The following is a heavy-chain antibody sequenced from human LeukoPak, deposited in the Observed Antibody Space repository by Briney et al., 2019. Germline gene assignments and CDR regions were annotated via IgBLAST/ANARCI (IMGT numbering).Heavy chain of an antibody. CDR1: GFTFSSYW. D-gene: IGHD1-26*01. J-gene: IGHJ4*02. CDR3: AKGLKWELLGGDFDY. CDR2: IKQDGSEK. V-gene: IGHV3-7*03. Sequence: GGSLRLSCAASGFTFSSYWMSWVRQAPGKGLEWVANIKQDGSEKYYVDSVKGRFTISRDNAKNSLYLQMNSLRAEDMALYYCAKGLKWELLGGDFDYWGQGTLVTVSS.